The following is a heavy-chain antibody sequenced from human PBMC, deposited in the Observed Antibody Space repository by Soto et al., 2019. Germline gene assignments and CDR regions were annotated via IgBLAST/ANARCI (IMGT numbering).Heavy chain of an antibody. V-gene: IGHV4-39*01. CDR2: VYHSGSS. CDR3: ARRNYYYDSSGYYNDACDI. CDR1: GGSMSSSSYY. D-gene: IGHD3-22*01. J-gene: IGHJ3*02. Sequence: QLQLQESGPGLVKPAETLSLICSVSGGSMSSSSYYWGWIRHPPGKGLEWMGNVYHSGSSYYNPSLKSRLTISVHPYTNQFSLILNSVTAADTAVYYCARRNYYYDSSGYYNDACDIWGQGTEVTVSS.